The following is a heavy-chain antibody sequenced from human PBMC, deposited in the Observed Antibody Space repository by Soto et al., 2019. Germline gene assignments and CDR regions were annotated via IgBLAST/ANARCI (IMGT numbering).Heavy chain of an antibody. CDR2: INAGNGNT. V-gene: IGHV1-3*01. Sequence: GASVKVSCKASGYTFTSYAMHWVRQAPGQRLEWMGWINAGNGNTKYSQKFQGRVTITRDTSASTAYMELSSLRSEDTAVYYCASAPDVPAAIARPYYYYGMDVWGQGTTVTVSS. J-gene: IGHJ6*02. CDR1: GYTFTSYA. CDR3: ASAPDVPAAIARPYYYYGMDV. D-gene: IGHD2-2*01.